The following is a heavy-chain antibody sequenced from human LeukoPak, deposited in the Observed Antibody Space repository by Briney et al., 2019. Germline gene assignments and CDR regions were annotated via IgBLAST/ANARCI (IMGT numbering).Heavy chain of an antibody. CDR3: SRAYSSGWYSY. CDR2: ISSSSSYI. D-gene: IGHD6-19*01. V-gene: IGHV3-21*01. J-gene: IGHJ4*02. Sequence: GGSLRLSCAPSGFTFSSYSMNWVRQAPGKGLEWVSSISSSSSYIYYADSVKGRFTISRDNAKNSLYLQMNSLRAEDTAVYYCSRAYSSGWYSYWGQGTLVTVSS. CDR1: GFTFSSYS.